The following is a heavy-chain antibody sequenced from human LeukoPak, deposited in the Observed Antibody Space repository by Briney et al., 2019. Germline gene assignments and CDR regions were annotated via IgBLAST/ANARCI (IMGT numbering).Heavy chain of an antibody. V-gene: IGHV1-2*02. CDR3: ASATVTSYFDY. D-gene: IGHD4-17*01. Sequence: ASVKVSCKASGYTFTGYYMHWVRQAPGQGLEWMGWINPNSGGTNYAQKFQGRVTMTRDTSTSTVYMELSSLRSEDTAVYYCASATVTSYFDYWGQGTLVTVSS. CDR1: GYTFTGYY. J-gene: IGHJ4*02. CDR2: INPNSGGT.